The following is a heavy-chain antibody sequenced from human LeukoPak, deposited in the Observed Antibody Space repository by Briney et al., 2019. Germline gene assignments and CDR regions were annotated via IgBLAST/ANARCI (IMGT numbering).Heavy chain of an antibody. CDR3: ARGPGYCSSTSCYTTGFDY. D-gene: IGHD2-2*02. CDR1: GLTFSSYS. Sequence: GGSLRLSCAASGLTFSSYSMNWVRQAPGKGLEWVSSISSSSSYIYYADSVKGRFTTSRDNAKNSLYLQMNSLRAEDTAVYYCARGPGYCSSTSCYTTGFDYWGQGTLVTVSS. J-gene: IGHJ4*02. V-gene: IGHV3-21*01. CDR2: ISSSSSYI.